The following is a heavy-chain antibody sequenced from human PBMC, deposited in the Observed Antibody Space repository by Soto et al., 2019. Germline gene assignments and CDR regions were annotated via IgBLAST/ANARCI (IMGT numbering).Heavy chain of an antibody. J-gene: IGHJ2*01. D-gene: IGHD1-7*01. V-gene: IGHV3-30-3*01. CDR2: ISYDGSDK. Sequence: QVQLVESGGGVVQPGRSLRLSCTASGFTFSSYAMHWVRQAPGKGLEWVAAISYDGSDKYYADSMKGQFTISRDNSKNRLYLQRNSLRAEDTAVYYCARDARTGTHWYFDLWGRGTLVSVSS. CDR1: GFTFSSYA. CDR3: ARDARTGTHWYFDL.